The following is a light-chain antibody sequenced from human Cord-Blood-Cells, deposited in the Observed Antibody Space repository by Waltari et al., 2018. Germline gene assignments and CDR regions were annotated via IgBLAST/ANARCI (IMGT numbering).Light chain of an antibody. Sequence: QSALTQPASVSRSPGQSITISCTGTSSDVGGYNYVSWYQQHPGKAPKLMIYDVSNRPSGVSNRFSGSKSRNTASLTISGLQAEDEADYYCSSYTSSSLYVFGTGTKVTVL. CDR1: SSDVGGYNY. J-gene: IGLJ1*01. V-gene: IGLV2-14*01. CDR2: DVS. CDR3: SSYTSSSLYV.